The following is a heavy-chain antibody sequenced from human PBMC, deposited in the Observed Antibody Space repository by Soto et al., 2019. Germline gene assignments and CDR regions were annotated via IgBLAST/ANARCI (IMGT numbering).Heavy chain of an antibody. J-gene: IGHJ3*02. V-gene: IGHV1-2*02. D-gene: IGHD3-3*01. Sequence: QLHLVQSGAVVKKPGASVTVSCSASGYPVTAYYMHWVRQAPGRGLDGMGGINPATGAAKYTQTFQGRVTVARDTSTRTVFMELSGLTSEDPAVFYCARGGGVGVAGSAAFDMWGQGTLVTVSS. CDR2: INPATGAA. CDR3: ARGGGVGVAGSAAFDM. CDR1: GYPVTAYY.